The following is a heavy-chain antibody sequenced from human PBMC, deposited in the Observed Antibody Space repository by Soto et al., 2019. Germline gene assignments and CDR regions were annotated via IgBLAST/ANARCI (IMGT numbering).Heavy chain of an antibody. Sequence: GGSLRLSCAASGFTFSSYWMHWVRQAPGKGLVWVSRINSDGSSTSYADSVKGRFTISRDNAKNTLYLQMNSLRAEDTAVYYCAIGDIVVVPAAHAYRGQGTLVTVSS. J-gene: IGHJ4*02. V-gene: IGHV3-74*01. D-gene: IGHD2-2*01. CDR2: INSDGSST. CDR3: AIGDIVVVPAAHAY. CDR1: GFTFSSYW.